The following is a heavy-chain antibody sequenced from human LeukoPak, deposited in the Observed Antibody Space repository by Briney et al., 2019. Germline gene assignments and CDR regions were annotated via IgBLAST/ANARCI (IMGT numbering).Heavy chain of an antibody. D-gene: IGHD1-7*01. Sequence: GASVKVSXKASGYTFTGYYMHWVRQAPGQGLEWMGWINPNSGGTNYAQKFQGRVTMTRDTSISTAYMELSRLRSDDTAVYYCARVTEDNWNYVYYYYYMDVWGKGTTVTVSS. V-gene: IGHV1-2*02. CDR1: GYTFTGYY. J-gene: IGHJ6*03. CDR3: ARVTEDNWNYVYYYYYMDV. CDR2: INPNSGGT.